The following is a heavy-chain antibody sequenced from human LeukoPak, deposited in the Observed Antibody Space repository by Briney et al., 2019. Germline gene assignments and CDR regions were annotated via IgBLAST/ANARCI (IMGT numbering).Heavy chain of an antibody. CDR2: IYYSGST. CDR1: GGSISSYY. V-gene: IGHV4-59*01. CDR3: ARGGLRGWDTAMVHDAFDI. J-gene: IGHJ3*02. Sequence: PSETLSLTCTVSGGSISSYYWSWIRQPPGKGLEWIGYIYYSGSTNYNPSLKSRVTISVDTSKNQFSLKLSSVTAADTAVYYCARGGLRGWDTAMVHDAFDIWGQGTMVTVSS. D-gene: IGHD5-18*01.